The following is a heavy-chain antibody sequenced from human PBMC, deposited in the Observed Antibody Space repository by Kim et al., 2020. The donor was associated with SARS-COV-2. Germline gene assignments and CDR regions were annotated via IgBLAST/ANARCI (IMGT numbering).Heavy chain of an antibody. D-gene: IGHD3-16*01. J-gene: IGHJ5*02. CDR1: GGSISRTENY. Sequence: SETLSLTCTVSGGSISRTENYWGWIRQPPGKGLEWIGSIYYSGTTYYNPSLKSRVTISVDTSKNQFSLMLSSVTAADTAFYFCATSATLMIRGGAWGQETLVTVSS. CDR2: IYYSGTT. V-gene: IGHV4-39*01. CDR3: ATSATLMIRGGA.